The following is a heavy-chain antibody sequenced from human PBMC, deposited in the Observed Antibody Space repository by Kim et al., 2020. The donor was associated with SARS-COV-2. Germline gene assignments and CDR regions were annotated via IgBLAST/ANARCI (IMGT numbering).Heavy chain of an antibody. J-gene: IGHJ4*02. CDR1: GGSISSYY. V-gene: IGHV4-59*13. Sequence: SETLSLTCTVSGGSISSYYWSWIRQPPGKGLEWIGYIYYSGSTNYNPSLKSRVTISVDTSKNQFSLKLSSVTAADTAVYYCARISVIRYYFDYWGQGTLVTVSS. CDR3: ARISVIRYYFDY. CDR2: IYYSGST. D-gene: IGHD3-10*01.